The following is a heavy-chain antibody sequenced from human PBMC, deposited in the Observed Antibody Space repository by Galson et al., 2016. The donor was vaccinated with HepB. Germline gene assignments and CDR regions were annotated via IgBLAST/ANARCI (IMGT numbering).Heavy chain of an antibody. J-gene: IGHJ6*02. Sequence: PALVKPTQTLALTCTFSGFSLSTSGMCVSWIRQPPGKALEWLALIDWDEDKYYSTSLKTRLTISKDTSKNQVVLTMTNMDPVDTATYYCARMKNYYYGMDVWGQGTTVTGSS. CDR1: GFSLSTSGMC. CDR2: IDWDEDK. V-gene: IGHV2-70*01. CDR3: ARMKNYYYGMDV.